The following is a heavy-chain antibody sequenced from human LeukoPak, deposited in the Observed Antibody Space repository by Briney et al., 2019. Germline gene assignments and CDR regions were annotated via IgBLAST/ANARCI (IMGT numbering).Heavy chain of an antibody. CDR1: GGTISTYA. CDR2: IIPIFNTA. V-gene: IGHV1-69*13. CDR3: ARGMDGGYSDY. Sequence: GASVKVSCKASGGTISTYAITWVRQAPGQGLEWMGGIIPIFNTANYAQKFQGRVTITADESTSTAYMELSSLRSEDTAVYYCARGMDGGYSDYWGQGTLVTVSP. D-gene: IGHD2-15*01. J-gene: IGHJ4*02.